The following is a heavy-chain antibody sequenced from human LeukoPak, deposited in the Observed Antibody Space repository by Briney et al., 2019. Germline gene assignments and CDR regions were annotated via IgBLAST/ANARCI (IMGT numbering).Heavy chain of an antibody. J-gene: IGHJ4*02. CDR3: ASPTEFGGIISPLDY. D-gene: IGHD3-16*02. CDR1: GFTFSSNY. V-gene: IGHV3-53*01. CDR2: IYTSGST. Sequence: PGGSLSLSCAASGFTFSSNYMSWVRQAPGKGLEWVSVIYTSGSTYYADSVKGRFTISRDNSKNTLNLQMNSLRSEDTAVYYCASPTEFGGIISPLDYWGQGTLVTVSS.